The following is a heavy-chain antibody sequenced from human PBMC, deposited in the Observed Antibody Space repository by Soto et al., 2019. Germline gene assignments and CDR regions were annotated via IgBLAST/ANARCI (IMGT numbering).Heavy chain of an antibody. D-gene: IGHD3-9*01. CDR3: ARATYDIFNF. CDR2: IYYTGGT. Sequence: SETLSLTCSVSGGSISSYYWSWIRRPPGKGLEWTGYIYYTGGTNYNPSLESRVSISVDTSKNQFSLKLTSVTAADTAVYYCARATYDIFNFWGPGALVTVSS. V-gene: IGHV4-59*01. J-gene: IGHJ4*02. CDR1: GGSISSYY.